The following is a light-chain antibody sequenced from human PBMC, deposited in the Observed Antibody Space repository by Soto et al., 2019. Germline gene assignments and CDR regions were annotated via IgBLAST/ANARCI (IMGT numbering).Light chain of an antibody. J-gene: IGKJ2*01. Sequence: EIVLTQSPGTLSLSPGERATLSCRASQSVSRSYLAWYQQKPGQAPRLLIYGASSRATGIPDRFSGSGSGTDFTLTISRLEPEDFAVYYCQQYGSSSYTFGQGTKLELK. CDR3: QQYGSSSYT. CDR1: QSVSRSY. CDR2: GAS. V-gene: IGKV3-20*01.